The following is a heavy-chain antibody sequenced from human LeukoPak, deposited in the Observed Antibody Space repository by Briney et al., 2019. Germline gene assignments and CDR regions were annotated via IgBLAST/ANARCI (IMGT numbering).Heavy chain of an antibody. CDR2: ISGSGGST. D-gene: IGHD3-22*01. Sequence: GGSLSLSCAASGFTFSSYAMSWVRQAPGKGLEWVSAISGSGGSTYYADSVKGRFTISRDNSKNTLYLQMNSLRAEDTAVYYCAKGRIVVVITADYWGQGTLVTVSS. J-gene: IGHJ4*02. CDR1: GFTFSSYA. CDR3: AKGRIVVVITADY. V-gene: IGHV3-23*01.